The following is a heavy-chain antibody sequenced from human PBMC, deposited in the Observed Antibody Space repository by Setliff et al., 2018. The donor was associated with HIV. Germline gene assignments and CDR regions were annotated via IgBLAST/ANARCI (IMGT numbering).Heavy chain of an antibody. V-gene: IGHV1-2*02. D-gene: IGHD1-20*01. CDR2: VNPKSSGT. Sequence: EASVKVSCKASGYSFTSYYMHWVRQAPGQGPEWMGWVNPKSSGTKYAQKFQGRVTMTRDTSIGTAYLELNGLTSDDTAMYYCARALFDNSPLDAWGQGTMVTVSS. J-gene: IGHJ3*01. CDR3: ARALFDNSPLDA. CDR1: GYSFTSYY.